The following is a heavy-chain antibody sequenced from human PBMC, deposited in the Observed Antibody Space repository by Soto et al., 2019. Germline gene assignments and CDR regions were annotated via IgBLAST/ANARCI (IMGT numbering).Heavy chain of an antibody. D-gene: IGHD4-4*01. CDR2: ISSSSSDI. CDR1: GFIFSSHS. J-gene: IGHJ4*02. V-gene: IGHV3-21*04. CDR3: ARATGPFDY. Sequence: EVQLVESGGGLVKPGGSLRLSCAATGFIFSSHSMIWVRQTPGKGLEWVSSISSSSSDIDYADSVKGRFTISRDNAKNSLYVQMNSLRAEDTAVYYCARATGPFDYWGQGTLVTVSS.